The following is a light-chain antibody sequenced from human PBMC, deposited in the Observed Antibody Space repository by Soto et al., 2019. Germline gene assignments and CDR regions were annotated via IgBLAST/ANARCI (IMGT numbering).Light chain of an antibody. J-gene: IGKJ1*01. Sequence: EIVLTQSPGTLSLSPGERATLSCRASQSVSNNYLAWYQQKPGQAPRLLIYGASNSATGIPDRFSGSGSGTDFTLTISSLEPEDFAVYYCQQYGSSGTVGQGTKVDSK. CDR3: QQYGSSGT. V-gene: IGKV3-20*01. CDR1: QSVSNNY. CDR2: GAS.